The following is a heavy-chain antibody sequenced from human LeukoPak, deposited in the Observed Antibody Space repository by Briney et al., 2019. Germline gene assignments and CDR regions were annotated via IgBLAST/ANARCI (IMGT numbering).Heavy chain of an antibody. Sequence: GGSLRLSCAASGFTFSRYGMHWVRQAPGKGLEWVAVIWYDGSKKNYADPVKGRFTISRDNSKNTLNLQMTSLRAEDTAVYYCARVSEDYSSGWYEEYFHYWGQGTLVTVSS. V-gene: IGHV3-33*01. CDR2: IWYDGSKK. J-gene: IGHJ1*01. D-gene: IGHD6-19*01. CDR1: GFTFSRYG. CDR3: ARVSEDYSSGWYEEYFHY.